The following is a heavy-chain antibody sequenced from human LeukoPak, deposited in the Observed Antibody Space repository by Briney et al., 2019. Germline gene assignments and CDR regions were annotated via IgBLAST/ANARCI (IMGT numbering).Heavy chain of an antibody. J-gene: IGHJ4*02. V-gene: IGHV4-61*02. D-gene: IGHD5-18*01. CDR1: GGSISSGSHF. CDR2: IYTSGST. Sequence: PSETLSLTCTVSGGSISSGSHFWSWIRQPAGKGLEWIGRIYTSGSTNYNPSLKSRVTISVDTSKNQFSLKLSSVTAADTAVYYCARGLDTAMVLAPDYWGQGTLVTVSS. CDR3: ARGLDTAMVLAPDY.